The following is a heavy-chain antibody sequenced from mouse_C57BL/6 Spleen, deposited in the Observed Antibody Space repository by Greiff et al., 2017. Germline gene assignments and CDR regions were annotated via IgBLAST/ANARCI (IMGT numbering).Heavy chain of an antibody. CDR3: ARSDWDDYFDY. D-gene: IGHD4-1*01. J-gene: IGHJ2*01. Sequence: DVQLQESGGGLVKPGGSLKLSCAASGFTFSDYGMHWVRQAPEKGLEWVAYISSGSSTIYYADTVKGRFTISRDNAKNTLFLQMTSLRSEDTAMYYCARSDWDDYFDYWGQGTTLTVSS. CDR1: GFTFSDYG. V-gene: IGHV5-17*01. CDR2: ISSGSSTI.